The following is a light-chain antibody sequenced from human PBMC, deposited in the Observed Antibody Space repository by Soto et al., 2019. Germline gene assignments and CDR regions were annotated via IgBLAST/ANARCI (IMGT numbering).Light chain of an antibody. CDR2: EVS. J-gene: IGLJ1*01. Sequence: QSALTQPASVSGSPGQSITISCTGTSSDVGGYNYVSWYQQHPAKAPKLMIYEVSNRPSGVSNRFSGSKSGNTASLTISGLQAEDEADYYCSSYTSSIPHVFGSGTKVTVL. V-gene: IGLV2-14*03. CDR3: SSYTSSIPHV. CDR1: SSDVGGYNY.